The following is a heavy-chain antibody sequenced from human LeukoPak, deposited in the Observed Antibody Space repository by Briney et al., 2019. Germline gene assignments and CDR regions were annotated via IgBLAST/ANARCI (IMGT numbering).Heavy chain of an antibody. J-gene: IGHJ3*02. D-gene: IGHD3-22*01. CDR3: ARGAYDDAFDI. Sequence: SETLSLTCTVSGYSLSSGYYWGWIRQPPGKGLEWIGSIYHSGSTYYNPSLKSRVTKSVDTSKNQYSMKLSSVTAADTAVYYCARGAYDDAFDIWGQGTMVTVSS. CDR1: GYSLSSGYY. CDR2: IYHSGST. V-gene: IGHV4-38-2*02.